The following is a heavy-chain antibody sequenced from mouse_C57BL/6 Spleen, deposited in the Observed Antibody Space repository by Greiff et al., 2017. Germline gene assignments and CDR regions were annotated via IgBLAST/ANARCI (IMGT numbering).Heavy chain of an antibody. CDR1: GYTFTDYE. CDR2: IDPETGGT. D-gene: IGHD1-1*01. CDR3: TRGILL. Sequence: VQGVESGAELVRPGASVTLSCKASGYTFTDYEMHWVKQTPVHGLEWIGAIDPETGGTAYNQKFKGKAILTADKSSSTAYMELRSLTSEDSAVYYCTRGILLWGQGTLGTVSA. V-gene: IGHV1-15*01. J-gene: IGHJ3*02.